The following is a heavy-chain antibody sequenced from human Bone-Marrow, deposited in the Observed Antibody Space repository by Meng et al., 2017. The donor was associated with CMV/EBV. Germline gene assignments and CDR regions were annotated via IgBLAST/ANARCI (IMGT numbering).Heavy chain of an antibody. Sequence: LSLTCAAAGFGFSKFEMNWLRQAPGKGLEWISYISTSGSSIYYADSVEGRFTISRDNAKSSLYLEMTGLRGEDTAIYYCAREGPQASDFWSNYYKPLDYWGQGKLVPVSS. V-gene: IGHV3-48*03. CDR1: GFGFSKFE. CDR3: AREGPQASDFWSNYYKPLDY. CDR2: ISTSGSSI. D-gene: IGHD3-3*01. J-gene: IGHJ4*02.